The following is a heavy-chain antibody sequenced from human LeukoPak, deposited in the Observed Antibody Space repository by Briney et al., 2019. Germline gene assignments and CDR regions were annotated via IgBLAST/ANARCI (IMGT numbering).Heavy chain of an antibody. CDR1: GFTFSDYY. D-gene: IGHD5-24*01. Sequence: GGSLRLSCAVSGFTFSDYYMSWIRQAPGKGLEWVSYISNSGSTIYYADSVKGRFTISRDNAKNSPYLQMNSLRAEDTAVYYCVREGKMATRTYYFDYWGQGTLVTVSS. CDR2: ISNSGSTI. V-gene: IGHV3-11*04. J-gene: IGHJ4*02. CDR3: VREGKMATRTYYFDY.